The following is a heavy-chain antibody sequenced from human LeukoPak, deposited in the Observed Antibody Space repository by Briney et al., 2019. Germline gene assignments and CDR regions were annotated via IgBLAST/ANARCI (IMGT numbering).Heavy chain of an antibody. CDR2: INAGNGNT. V-gene: IGHV1-3*01. CDR1: GYTFTSYA. CDR3: ARGTVAGTGMLGY. Sequence: ASVKVSCKASGYTFTSYAMHWVRQAPGQRLEWMGWINAGNGNTKYSQKFQGRVTITRDTSASTAYMELSSLRSEDTAVYYCARGTVAGTGMLGYRGQGTLVTVSS. D-gene: IGHD6-19*01. J-gene: IGHJ4*02.